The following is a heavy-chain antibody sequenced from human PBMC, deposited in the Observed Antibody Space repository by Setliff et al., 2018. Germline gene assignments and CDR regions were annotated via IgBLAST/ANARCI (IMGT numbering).Heavy chain of an antibody. D-gene: IGHD1-26*01. CDR2: INHSGSS. V-gene: IGHV4-34*01. CDR1: GGSFSGYY. J-gene: IGHJ4*01. Sequence: SETLSLTCAVYGGSFSGYYWTWIRQPPGKGLEWIGEINHSGSSDYNPSLKSRVTISVDTSKNQFSLNLSSVTAADTAVYYCARGPRYSGSYYVNYWGHGTLVTVSS. CDR3: ARGPRYSGSYYVNY.